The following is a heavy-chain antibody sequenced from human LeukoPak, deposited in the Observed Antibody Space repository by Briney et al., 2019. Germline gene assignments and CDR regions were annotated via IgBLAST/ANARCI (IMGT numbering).Heavy chain of an antibody. CDR2: IYPGDSDT. Sequence: GESLKISCKGSGYSFNSYWIGWVRQMPGKGLEWMGIIYPGDSDTRYSPSFQGQVTISADKSIDTAYLQWSSLKASDTAMYYCARKYCRSSSCHVAFDYWGQGTLVTVSS. D-gene: IGHD2-2*01. CDR1: GYSFNSYW. CDR3: ARKYCRSSSCHVAFDY. J-gene: IGHJ4*02. V-gene: IGHV5-51*01.